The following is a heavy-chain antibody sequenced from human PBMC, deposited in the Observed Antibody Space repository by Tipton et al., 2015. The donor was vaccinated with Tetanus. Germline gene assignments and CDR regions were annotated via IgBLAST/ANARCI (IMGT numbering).Heavy chain of an antibody. D-gene: IGHD5-24*01. Sequence: TLSLTCTVSRGPISSYYWSWIRQPAGKGLEWIGHISNGNTDYTPSLRSRVTLSVDTSKNQFSLKLRSVTAADMGVYFCARGITDGYNRRFDYWGQGTLVAVSP. J-gene: IGHJ4*02. CDR2: ISNGNT. CDR3: ARGITDGYNRRFDY. CDR1: RGPISSYY. V-gene: IGHV4-4*07.